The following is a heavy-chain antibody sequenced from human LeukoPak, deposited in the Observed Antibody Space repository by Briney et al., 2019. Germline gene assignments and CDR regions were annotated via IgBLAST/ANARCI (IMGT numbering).Heavy chain of an antibody. J-gene: IGHJ4*02. Sequence: PGGSLRLSCAASGFTFSSYGMHWVRQAPGKGLEWVAHIKEDATESRSADSVKGRFTISRDNTKNSLFLQLNSLRAEDTAVYYCVRDRGWYHFDLWGQGTLVTVSS. CDR3: VRDRGWYHFDL. V-gene: IGHV3-7*01. CDR2: IKEDATES. D-gene: IGHD3-10*01. CDR1: GFTFSSYG.